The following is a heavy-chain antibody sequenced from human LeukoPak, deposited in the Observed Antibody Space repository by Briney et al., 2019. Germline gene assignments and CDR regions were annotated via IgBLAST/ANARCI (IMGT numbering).Heavy chain of an antibody. Sequence: GGSLRLSCAASGFTFSSYNMNWVRQAPGKGLEWVSYISSSSSNIDYADSVKGRFTISRDNAKNSLYLQMNSLRAEDTAVYYCARDSGITGTLDYWGQGTLVTVSS. D-gene: IGHD1-7*01. J-gene: IGHJ4*02. CDR1: GFTFSSYN. CDR3: ARDSGITGTLDY. CDR2: ISSSSSNI. V-gene: IGHV3-48*01.